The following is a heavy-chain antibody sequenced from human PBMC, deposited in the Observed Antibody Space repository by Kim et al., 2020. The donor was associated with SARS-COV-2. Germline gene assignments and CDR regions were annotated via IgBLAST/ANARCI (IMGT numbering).Heavy chain of an antibody. V-gene: IGHV4-34*01. CDR3: ARGRNHCSSTSCYRKYYYGMDV. J-gene: IGHJ6*02. CDR2: INHSGST. Sequence: SETLSLTCAVYGGSFSGYYWSWIRQPPGKGLEWIGEINHSGSTNYNPSLKSRVTISVGTSKNQFSLKLSSVTAADTAVYYCARGRNHCSSTSCYRKYYYGMDVWGQGTTVTVSS. CDR1: GGSFSGYY. D-gene: IGHD2-2*02.